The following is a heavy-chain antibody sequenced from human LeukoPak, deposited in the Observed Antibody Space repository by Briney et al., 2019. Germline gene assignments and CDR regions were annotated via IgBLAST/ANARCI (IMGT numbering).Heavy chain of an antibody. Sequence: ASVKVSCKASGYTFTSYYMHWVRQAPGHGFEWMGWVNPRNGGTHYAQNFQGRVTITGDTSITTAYMELGSLTSDDTAVYYCATGLQYGLWGVPYFYYMHAWGKGTTVTVSS. D-gene: IGHD3-10*01. V-gene: IGHV1-2*02. J-gene: IGHJ6*03. CDR3: ATGLQYGLWGVPYFYYMHA. CDR2: VNPRNGGT. CDR1: GYTFTSYY.